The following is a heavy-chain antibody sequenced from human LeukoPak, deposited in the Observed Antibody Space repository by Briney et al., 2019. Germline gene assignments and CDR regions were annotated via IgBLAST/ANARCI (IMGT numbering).Heavy chain of an antibody. CDR3: ARGDSSSWADLFDF. CDR2: ITSNGGAT. Sequence: PGGSLRLSYSASGFTFSTYSMHWVRQAPGKGLEYVSAITSNGGATYYPNSLEGRFTISRDNSKNTLYLQMGSLRIEDTAVYYCARGDSSSWADLFDFWGQGITVTVSS. V-gene: IGHV3-64*01. J-gene: IGHJ3*01. D-gene: IGHD6-13*01. CDR1: GFTFSTYS.